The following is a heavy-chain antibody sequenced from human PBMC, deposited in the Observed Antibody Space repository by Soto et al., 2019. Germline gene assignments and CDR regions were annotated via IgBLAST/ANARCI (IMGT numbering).Heavy chain of an antibody. CDR3: AKGKGALSDY. Sequence: EVQLLESGGDLVQPGGSLRLSCAASGFTFSNYAMSWVRQAPGKGLEWVSTISGSGGSTFYADSVKGRFTISRDNSKNTLHLQMNSLRAEDTAVYYCAKGKGALSDYWGQGTLVTVSS. CDR1: GFTFSNYA. V-gene: IGHV3-23*01. J-gene: IGHJ4*02. CDR2: ISGSGGST. D-gene: IGHD3-16*01.